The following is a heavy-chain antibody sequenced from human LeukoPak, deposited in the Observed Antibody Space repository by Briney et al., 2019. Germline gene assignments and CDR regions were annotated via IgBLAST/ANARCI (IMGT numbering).Heavy chain of an antibody. D-gene: IGHD2-2*01. Sequence: ASVKLSCTASGGTFSSYAISWVRHAPGQGLEWRGGIIPIFGTANYAQKFQRRVTITTDESTSTAYMELSSLRSEDTAVYYCARVAQLLGSFDYWGQGTLVTVSS. CDR1: GGTFSSYA. CDR3: ARVAQLLGSFDY. V-gene: IGHV1-69*05. J-gene: IGHJ4*02. CDR2: IIPIFGTA.